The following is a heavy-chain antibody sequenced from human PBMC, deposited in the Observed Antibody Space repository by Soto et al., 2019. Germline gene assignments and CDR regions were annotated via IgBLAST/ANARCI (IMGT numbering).Heavy chain of an antibody. D-gene: IGHD3-3*01. Sequence: GGSLRLSCAASGFTFSSYSMNWVRQAPGKGLEWVSSISSSSSYIYYADSVKGRFTISRDNAKNSLYLQMNSLRAEDTAVYYCARTASITIFGVVTNYFDYWGQGTLVTVSS. CDR2: ISSSSSYI. J-gene: IGHJ4*02. CDR1: GFTFSSYS. V-gene: IGHV3-21*01. CDR3: ARTASITIFGVVTNYFDY.